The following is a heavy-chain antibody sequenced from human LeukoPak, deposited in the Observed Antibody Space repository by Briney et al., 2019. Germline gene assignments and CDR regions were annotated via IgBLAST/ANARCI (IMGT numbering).Heavy chain of an antibody. D-gene: IGHD1/OR15-1a*01. CDR3: SRDEGWEQFKH. CDR2: LYSAGST. J-gene: IGHJ1*01. Sequence: GGSLRLSCVASGLRVGSNYMSWVRQPPGRGLEWVAQLYSAGSTYYADSVKGRFTISRDDAKNTLFLQMNNLRVEDTAVYYCSRDEGWEQFKHWGQGTLVTVSS. V-gene: IGHV3-66*01. CDR1: GLRVGSNY.